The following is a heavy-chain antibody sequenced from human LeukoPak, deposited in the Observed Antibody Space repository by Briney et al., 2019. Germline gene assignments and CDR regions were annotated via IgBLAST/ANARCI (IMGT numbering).Heavy chain of an antibody. CDR3: ARDHSITMNSEIDY. V-gene: IGHV1-69*04. Sequence: GASVKVSCKASGGTFSSYAISWVRQAPGQGLEWMGRIIPILGIANYAQKFQGRVTITADKSTSTAYVELSSLRSEDTAVYYCARDHSITMNSEIDYWGQGTLVTVSS. D-gene: IGHD3-22*01. CDR1: GGTFSSYA. J-gene: IGHJ4*02. CDR2: IIPILGIA.